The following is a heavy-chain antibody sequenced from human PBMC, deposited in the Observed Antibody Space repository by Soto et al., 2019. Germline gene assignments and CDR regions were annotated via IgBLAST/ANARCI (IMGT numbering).Heavy chain of an antibody. J-gene: IGHJ4*02. Sequence: QVHLVQSGAEVKKPEASVKVSCKGSGYAFTTYGITWVRQAPGQGLEWMVWISAHNGNTNYAQKLQGRLTVTRDTSTSTAYMDLRSLRSDDTAVYYCARGRYGDYWGQGALVTVSS. CDR3: ARGRYGDY. CDR1: GYAFTTYG. CDR2: ISAHNGNT. D-gene: IGHD1-1*01. V-gene: IGHV1-18*01.